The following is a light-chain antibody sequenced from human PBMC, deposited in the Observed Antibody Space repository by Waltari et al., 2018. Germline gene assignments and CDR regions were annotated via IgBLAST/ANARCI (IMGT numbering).Light chain of an antibody. Sequence: DIVMTQSPDSLAVSLGERATIHCKSSQSVFYRSKNKNYLAWYQQKPGQAPKLLIYRASTRESGVPDRFSGSGSGTDFTLTISSLQAEDVAVYYCQQYYGNPRTFGQGTKLEIK. CDR3: QQYYGNPRT. J-gene: IGKJ2*01. CDR1: QSVFYRSKNKNY. V-gene: IGKV4-1*01. CDR2: RAS.